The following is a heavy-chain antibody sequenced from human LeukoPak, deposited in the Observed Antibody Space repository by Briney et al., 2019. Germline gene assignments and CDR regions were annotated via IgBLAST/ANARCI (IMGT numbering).Heavy chain of an antibody. J-gene: IGHJ3*02. V-gene: IGHV4-30-2*01. CDR3: ASYCGGDCYHDAFDI. CDR1: GVSISSGGYS. D-gene: IGHD2-21*02. Sequence: SETLSLTCAVSGVSISSGGYSWSWIRQPPGKGLEWIGYIYHSGSTYYNPSLKSRVTISVDRSKNQFSLKLSSVTAADTAVYYCASYCGGDCYHDAFDIWGQGTMVTVSS. CDR2: IYHSGST.